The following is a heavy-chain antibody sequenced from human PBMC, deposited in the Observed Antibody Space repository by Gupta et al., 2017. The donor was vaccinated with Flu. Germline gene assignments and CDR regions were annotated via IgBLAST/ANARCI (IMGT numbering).Heavy chain of an antibody. J-gene: IGHJ4*02. D-gene: IGHD1-26*01. CDR1: YS. Sequence: YSMSWFRQAPGKGLEWVGLIRSKAYSGTTEYAAFVRGRFTISRDDSKSITYLQMNSLKTEDTAVYYCSKYVVGATLSSFDYWGQGTLVTISS. CDR2: IRSKAYSGTT. V-gene: IGHV3-49*03. CDR3: SKYVVGATLSSFDY.